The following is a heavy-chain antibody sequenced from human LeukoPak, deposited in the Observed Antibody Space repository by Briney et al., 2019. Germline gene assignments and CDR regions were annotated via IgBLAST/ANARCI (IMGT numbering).Heavy chain of an antibody. V-gene: IGHV4-59*01. Sequence: SETLSLTCAVSGGSISSYYWNWIRQSPEKGLEWIGQIYYKGTTKYNISLRSRVTMSVDTSNNQFYLNLNSVTAADTAVYFCARQKRAWDHEDDAFEIWGQGTWSPSLQ. CDR3: ARQKRAWDHEDDAFEI. J-gene: IGHJ3*02. CDR1: GGSISSYY. CDR2: IYYKGTT. D-gene: IGHD1-26*01.